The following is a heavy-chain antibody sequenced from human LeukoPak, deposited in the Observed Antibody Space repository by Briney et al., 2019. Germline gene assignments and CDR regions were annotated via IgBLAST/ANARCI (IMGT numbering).Heavy chain of an antibody. CDR2: IYYSGST. CDR1: GGSISSYY. D-gene: IGHD2-2*03. Sequence: SETLSLTCTVSGGSISSYYWSWIRQPPGKGLEWIGYIYYSGSTNYNPSLKSRVTISVDTSKNQFSLKLSSVTAADTAVYYCARENPLDSRYGAFDIWGQGTMVTVSS. CDR3: ARENPLDSRYGAFDI. J-gene: IGHJ3*02. V-gene: IGHV4-59*01.